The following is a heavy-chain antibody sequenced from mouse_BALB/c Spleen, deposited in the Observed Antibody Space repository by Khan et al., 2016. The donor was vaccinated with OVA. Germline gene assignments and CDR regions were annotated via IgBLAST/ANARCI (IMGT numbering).Heavy chain of an antibody. Sequence: DVQLQESGPGLVKPSQSLSLTCTVTGYSITSDYAWNWIRQFPGNKLEWMGYISSSGRTNYTPALKSRISITRDTSKNQVFMQLNSVTTEDTATYDCARDGSRYNYAMDYWGQGTSVTVSS. V-gene: IGHV3-2*02. CDR1: GYSITSDYA. J-gene: IGHJ4*01. CDR3: ARDGSRYNYAMDY. CDR2: ISSSGRT. D-gene: IGHD2-3*01.